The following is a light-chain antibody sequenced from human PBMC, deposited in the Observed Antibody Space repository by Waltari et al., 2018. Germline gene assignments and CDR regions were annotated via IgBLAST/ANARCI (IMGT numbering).Light chain of an antibody. CDR2: AAS. CDR3: QQANSFPSLT. V-gene: IGKV1-12*02. Sequence: DIQMTQSPSSVSASVGDRVTITCRASQGISSWLAWDQQKPGKAPKLLIYAASSLQSGVPSRVSGSGSGTDFTLTISSLQPEDFATYYCQQANSFPSLTFGGGTKVEIK. J-gene: IGKJ4*01. CDR1: QGISSW.